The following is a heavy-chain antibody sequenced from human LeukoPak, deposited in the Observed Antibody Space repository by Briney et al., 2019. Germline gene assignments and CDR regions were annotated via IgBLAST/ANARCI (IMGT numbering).Heavy chain of an antibody. CDR3: ARDLVTGVN. CDR2: ISGSGGST. J-gene: IGHJ4*02. V-gene: IGHV3-23*01. CDR1: GFTYSSYA. Sequence: GGSLRLSCAASGFTYSSYAMSWVRQAPGKGLECVSAISGSGGSTYYADSVKGRFTISRDNSKNTLYLQMNSLRAEDPAVYYCARDLVTGVNWGQGTLVTVSS. D-gene: IGHD1-20*01.